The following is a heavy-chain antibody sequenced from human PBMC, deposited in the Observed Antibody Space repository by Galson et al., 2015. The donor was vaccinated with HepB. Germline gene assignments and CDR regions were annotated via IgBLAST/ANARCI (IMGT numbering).Heavy chain of an antibody. Sequence: SVKVSCKASGSTFTNSAVQWVRQARGQGLEWIGWMVVGAGNTNYGQDFQGRVTITRDMSTSTAYMEVTSLRSEDTAVYYCAAESYSSGCCKYDYWGQGTLVTVSS. CDR2: MVVGAGNT. V-gene: IGHV1-58*01. D-gene: IGHD6-25*01. CDR1: GSTFTNSA. J-gene: IGHJ4*02. CDR3: AAESYSSGCCKYDY.